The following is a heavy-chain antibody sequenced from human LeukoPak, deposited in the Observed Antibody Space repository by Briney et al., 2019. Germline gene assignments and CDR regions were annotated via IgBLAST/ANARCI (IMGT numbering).Heavy chain of an antibody. CDR1: GFVFSSYT. Sequence: GGSLRLSCEASGFVFSSYTMTWVRQAPGQGLEWVSAIGGRGGSTYYADSVKGRVTISRDNSKNTVSLQMNSLRRDDTAIYYCAKEGGAWGQGTLVVVSS. CDR3: AKEGGA. J-gene: IGHJ5*02. D-gene: IGHD3-16*01. CDR2: IGGRGGST. V-gene: IGHV3-23*01.